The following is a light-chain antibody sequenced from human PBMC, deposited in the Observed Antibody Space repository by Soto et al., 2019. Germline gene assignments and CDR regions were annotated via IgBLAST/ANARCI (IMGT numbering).Light chain of an antibody. Sequence: EIVLTQSPDTLSLSPGERATLSCRASQSVSSLAWYQQKPGQTPRLLIYGASSRATGIPDRFSGSGSGTDFTLTISRLKPEDFAVYYCHQYGSSPRTFGQGTTVEIK. CDR1: QSVSS. V-gene: IGKV3-20*01. CDR2: GAS. J-gene: IGKJ1*01. CDR3: HQYGSSPRT.